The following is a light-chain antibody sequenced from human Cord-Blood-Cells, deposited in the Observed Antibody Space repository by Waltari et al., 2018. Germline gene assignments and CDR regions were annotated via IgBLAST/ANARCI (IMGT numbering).Light chain of an antibody. Sequence: DIQRTQSPSSLSASVGDRVTITCRASQRISRYLNWYQQKQGKAPKLLIYAASSLQSGVPSRFSGSGSGTDFTLTISSLQPEDFATYYCQQSYSTPYTFGQGTKLEIK. CDR3: QQSYSTPYT. CDR1: QRISRY. V-gene: IGKV1-39*01. CDR2: AAS. J-gene: IGKJ2*01.